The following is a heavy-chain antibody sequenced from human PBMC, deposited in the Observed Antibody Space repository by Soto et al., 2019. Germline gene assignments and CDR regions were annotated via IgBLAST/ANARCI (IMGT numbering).Heavy chain of an antibody. CDR2: ISYDGSNK. CDR3: AKSLDIVVVVAPFDY. CDR1: GFTFSSYG. J-gene: IGHJ4*02. Sequence: GGSLRLSCAASGFTFSSYGMHWVRQAPGKGLEWVAVISYDGSNKYYADSVKGRFTISRDNSKNTLYLQMNSLRAEETAVYYCAKSLDIVVVVAPFDYWGQGTLVTVSS. V-gene: IGHV3-30*18. D-gene: IGHD2-15*01.